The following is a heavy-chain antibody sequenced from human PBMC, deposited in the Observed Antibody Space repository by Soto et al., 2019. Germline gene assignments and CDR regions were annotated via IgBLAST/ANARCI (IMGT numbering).Heavy chain of an antibody. CDR2: ISHDGSHE. CDR1: GFTFSTYG. V-gene: IGHV3-30*18. D-gene: IGHD1-26*01. Sequence: PGGSLRLSCAMAGFTFSTYGLHWVRQAPGKGLEWVAVISHDGSHEYYADSVKGRFTIFRDTSKSALFLQMNSLRAEDTAVYHCAKGNSGSPYGAFDYWGQGTQVTLSS. J-gene: IGHJ4*02. CDR3: AKGNSGSPYGAFDY.